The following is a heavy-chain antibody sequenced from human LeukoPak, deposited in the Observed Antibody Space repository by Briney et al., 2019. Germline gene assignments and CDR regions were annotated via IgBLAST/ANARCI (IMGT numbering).Heavy chain of an antibody. CDR3: ARGRSYSSSWYDY. J-gene: IGHJ4*02. CDR2: IYHSGST. CDR1: GYSISSGYY. V-gene: IGHV4-38-2*02. Sequence: PSETLSLTCTVSGYSISSGYYWGWIRQPPGKGLEWIGSIYHSGSTYYNPSLKSRVTISVDTSKNQFSLKLSSVTAADTAVYYCARGRSYSSSWYDYWGQGTLVTVSS. D-gene: IGHD6-13*01.